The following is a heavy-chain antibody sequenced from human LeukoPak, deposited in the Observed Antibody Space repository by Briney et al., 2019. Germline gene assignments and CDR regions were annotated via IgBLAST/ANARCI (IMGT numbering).Heavy chain of an antibody. Sequence: GNVYYTGSTNYNPSLKSRVTISVDTSKNQFSLNLTSVTAADTAVYYCARYGAATIARFDYWGQGTLVTVSS. CDR3: ARYGAATIARFDY. V-gene: IGHV4-59*08. CDR2: VYYTGST. J-gene: IGHJ4*02. D-gene: IGHD5-24*01.